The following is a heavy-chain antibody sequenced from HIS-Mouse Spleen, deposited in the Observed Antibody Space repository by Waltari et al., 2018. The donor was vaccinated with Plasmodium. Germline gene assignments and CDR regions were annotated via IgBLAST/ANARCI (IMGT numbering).Heavy chain of an antibody. CDR2: IYHSGST. CDR1: GYSISSGYY. V-gene: IGHV4-38-2*02. CDR3: ARVDYGSGDYYYYYGMDV. D-gene: IGHD3-10*01. Sequence: QVQLQESGPGLVKPSETLSLTCTVSGYSISSGYYWGWIRQPPGKGLEWIGSIYHSGSTYYNPSLNSRVTISVDTSKNQFSLKRSSVTAADTAVYYCARVDYGSGDYYYYYGMDVWGQGTTVTVSS. J-gene: IGHJ6*02.